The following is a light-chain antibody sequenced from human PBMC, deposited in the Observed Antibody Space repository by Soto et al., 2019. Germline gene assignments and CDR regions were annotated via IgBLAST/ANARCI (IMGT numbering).Light chain of an antibody. CDR2: EVS. Sequence: QSALTQPASVSGSPGQSITISCTGTSSDVGGYDYVSWYQQHPGKAPKLMIYEVSSRPSGVSNRFSGSKSGNTASLTISGLQAEDEADYYCSSYTSSSTPYVFGTGTKLT. CDR1: SSDVGGYDY. J-gene: IGLJ1*01. V-gene: IGLV2-14*01. CDR3: SSYTSSSTPYV.